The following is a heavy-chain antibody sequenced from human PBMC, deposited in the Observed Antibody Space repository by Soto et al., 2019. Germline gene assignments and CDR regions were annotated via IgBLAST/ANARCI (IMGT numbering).Heavy chain of an antibody. D-gene: IGHD1-26*01. V-gene: IGHV3-48*03. J-gene: IGHJ4*02. CDR1: GFTFSSYE. CDR2: ISSSGSTI. CDR3: ASLRTGWELRDY. Sequence: PGGSLRLSCAASGFTFSSYEMNWVRQAPGKGLEWVSYISSSGSTIYYADSVKGRFTISRDNAKNSLYLQMNSLRAEDTAVYYCASLRTGWELRDYWGQGTLVTVSS.